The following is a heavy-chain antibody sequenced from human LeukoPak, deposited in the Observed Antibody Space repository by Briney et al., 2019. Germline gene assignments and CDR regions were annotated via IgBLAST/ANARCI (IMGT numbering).Heavy chain of an antibody. D-gene: IGHD7-27*01. Sequence: PGGSLRLSCAASGFTFNSYSMNWVRQAPGKGLEWVSYISSSSSTIYYADSVKGRFTISRDNAKNSLYLQMNSLRAEDTAVYYCAILNWGSGDYWGQGTLVTVSS. CDR2: ISSSSSTI. J-gene: IGHJ4*02. CDR3: AILNWGSGDY. CDR1: GFTFNSYS. V-gene: IGHV3-48*01.